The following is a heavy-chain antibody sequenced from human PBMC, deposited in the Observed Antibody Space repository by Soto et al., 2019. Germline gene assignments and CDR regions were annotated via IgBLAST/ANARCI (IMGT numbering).Heavy chain of an antibody. CDR3: ARDRGYRSYESYGLDV. CDR2: IWYDGNNK. V-gene: IGHV3-33*01. J-gene: IGHJ6*02. D-gene: IGHD4-4*01. Sequence: GGSLRLSCEASGFTFSSYGMHWVRQAPGKGLEWVAVIWYDGNNKYYEESVKGRFTISRDNSKNTMYVQMNSLRAEDTAVYYCARDRGYRSYESYGLDVWGQGTTVTVSS. CDR1: GFTFSSYG.